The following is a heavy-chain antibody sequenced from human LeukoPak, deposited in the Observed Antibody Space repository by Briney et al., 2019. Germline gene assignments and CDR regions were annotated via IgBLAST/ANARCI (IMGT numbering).Heavy chain of an antibody. D-gene: IGHD3-22*01. J-gene: IGHJ4*02. CDR3: ASYYYDSSGYYLDY. V-gene: IGHV4-59*01. Sequence: SETLSLXCTVSGGSISSYYWSWIRQPPGKALEWIGYIYYSGSTNYNPSLKSRVTISVDTTKNQFSLKLSSVTAADTAVYYCASYYYDSSGYYLDYWGQGTLVTVSS. CDR2: IYYSGST. CDR1: GGSISSYY.